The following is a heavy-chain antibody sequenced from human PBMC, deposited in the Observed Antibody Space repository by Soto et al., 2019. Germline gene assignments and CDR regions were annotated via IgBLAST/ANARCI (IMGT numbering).Heavy chain of an antibody. Sequence: SETLSLTCAVYGGSFSGYYWSWIRQPPGKGLEWIGEINHSGSTNYNPSLKSRVTISVDTSKNQFSLKLSSVTAADTAVYYCARMGYGYCSSTSCYVRAYYYYYYGMDVWGQGTTVS. CDR2: INHSGST. CDR1: GGSFSGYY. V-gene: IGHV4-34*01. D-gene: IGHD2-2*01. CDR3: ARMGYGYCSSTSCYVRAYYYYYYGMDV. J-gene: IGHJ6*02.